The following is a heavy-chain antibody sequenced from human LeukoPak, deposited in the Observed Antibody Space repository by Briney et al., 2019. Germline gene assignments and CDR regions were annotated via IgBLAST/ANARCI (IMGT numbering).Heavy chain of an antibody. Sequence: PSETLSLTCTVSGGSISSSSYYWGWIRQPPGKGLEWIGSIYYSGSTYYNPSLKSRVTISVDTSKNQFSLKLSSVTAADTAVYYCAREEEWLRRSFDYWGQGTLVTVSS. CDR1: GGSISSSSYY. V-gene: IGHV4-39*07. D-gene: IGHD5-12*01. CDR2: IYYSGST. J-gene: IGHJ4*02. CDR3: AREEEWLRRSFDY.